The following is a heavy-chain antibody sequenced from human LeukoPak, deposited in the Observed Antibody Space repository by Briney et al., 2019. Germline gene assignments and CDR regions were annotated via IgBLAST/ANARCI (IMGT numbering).Heavy chain of an antibody. V-gene: IGHV4-38-2*02. CDR2: IFHSGST. Sequence: TSETLSLTCTVSGYSISNGFYWAWIRQPPGKGLEWIGSIFHSGSTYYNPSLKIRVTISVDTSKNQFSLNLSSVTAADTAVYYCARGDGSPSGILYYGMDVWGQGTTVTVS. D-gene: IGHD1-26*01. CDR1: GYSISNGFY. J-gene: IGHJ6*02. CDR3: ARGDGSPSGILYYGMDV.